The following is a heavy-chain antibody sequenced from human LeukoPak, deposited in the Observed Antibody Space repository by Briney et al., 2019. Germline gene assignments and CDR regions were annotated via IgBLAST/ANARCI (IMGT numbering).Heavy chain of an antibody. CDR1: GFTVSSNY. Sequence: GGSLRLSCAASGFTVSSNYISWARQAPGKGLEWVSVIYSAGTTYYADSVKGRFTISRDNSKNTLYLQMNSLGVQDTAVYYCASQSTPVLPFDIWGQGTMVTVSS. V-gene: IGHV3-66*04. CDR3: ASQSTPVLPFDI. CDR2: IYSAGTT. J-gene: IGHJ3*02.